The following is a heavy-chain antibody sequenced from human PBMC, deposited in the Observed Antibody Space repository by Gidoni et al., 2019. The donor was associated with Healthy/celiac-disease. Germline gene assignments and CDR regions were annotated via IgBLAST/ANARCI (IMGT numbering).Heavy chain of an antibody. CDR2: INPSGGST. CDR3: ARDSAYYDSRNAFDI. J-gene: IGHJ3*02. Sequence: QVQLVQSGAEVKKPGASVKVSCKASGYTFTSYYMHWVRQAPGQGLEWMGIINPSGGSTSYAQKFQGRVTMTRDTSTSTVYMELSSLRSEDTAVYYCARDSAYYDSRNAFDIWGQGTMVTVSS. D-gene: IGHD3-22*01. V-gene: IGHV1-46*01. CDR1: GYTFTSYY.